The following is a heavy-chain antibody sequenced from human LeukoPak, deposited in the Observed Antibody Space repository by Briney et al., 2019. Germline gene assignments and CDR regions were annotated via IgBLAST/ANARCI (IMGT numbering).Heavy chain of an antibody. CDR2: INHSGST. Sequence: SETLSLTCAVYGGSFSGYYWSWIRQPPGKGLEWIGEINHSGSTNYNPSLKSRVTISVDTSKNQFSLKLSSVTAADTAVYYCASHSRGAFDIWGQGTMVTVSS. CDR1: GGSFSGYY. CDR3: ASHSRGAFDI. V-gene: IGHV4-34*01. J-gene: IGHJ3*02.